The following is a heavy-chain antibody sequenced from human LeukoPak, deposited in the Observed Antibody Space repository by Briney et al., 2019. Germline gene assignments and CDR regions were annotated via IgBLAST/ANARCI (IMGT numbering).Heavy chain of an antibody. CDR3: ARGQSGTAIPRAGRYFDL. CDR2: INHSGST. V-gene: IGHV4-34*01. J-gene: IGHJ2*01. CDR1: GGSFSGYY. D-gene: IGHD5-18*01. Sequence: SETLSLTCAVYGGSFSGYYWSWIRQPPGKGLEWIGEINHSGSTNYNPSLKSRVTISVDTSKNQFSLKLGSVTAADTAVYYCARGQSGTAIPRAGRYFDLWGRGTLVTVSS.